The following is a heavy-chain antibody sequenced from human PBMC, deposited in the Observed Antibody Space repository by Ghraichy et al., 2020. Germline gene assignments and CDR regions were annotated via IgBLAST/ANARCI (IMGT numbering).Heavy chain of an antibody. CDR3: ARDHHGAGAFYKV. Sequence: SETLSLTCNVSGGSLGSYSWSWIRQTPGKGPEWIGYMYYRGSTNYNPSLKSRVSILAGTSKNQFSLKLTSVTAADTAVYYCARDHHGAGAFYKVWGQGLLVTVSS. CDR1: GGSLGSYS. J-gene: IGHJ4*02. V-gene: IGHV4-59*01. D-gene: IGHD3-10*01. CDR2: MYYRGST.